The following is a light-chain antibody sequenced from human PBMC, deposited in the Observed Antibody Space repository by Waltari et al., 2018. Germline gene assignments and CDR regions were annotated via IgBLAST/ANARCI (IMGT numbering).Light chain of an antibody. CDR3: QQYYSFST. Sequence: DIQMTQSPSTLSASVGDRVTITCRASQSISRWLAGYQQKPGKAPKFLIYEASILESGVPSRFSGSGSGTEFTLTISSLQPDDCATYYCQQYYSFSTFGQGTKVEIK. CDR2: EAS. J-gene: IGKJ1*01. V-gene: IGKV1-5*03. CDR1: QSISRW.